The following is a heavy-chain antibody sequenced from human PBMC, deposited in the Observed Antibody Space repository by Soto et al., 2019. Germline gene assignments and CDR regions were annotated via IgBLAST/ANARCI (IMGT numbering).Heavy chain of an antibody. Sequence: GGALKISCRGSGYSFTSYWLGGVRQMPGKGLEWMGISYPCYSDPRYSPSFQGQVTIPADKATSTAYLQGSRLQASDTAMYYCAIQPHYSGSSPFDYGGQGPWVPVSS. CDR2: SYPCYSDP. V-gene: IGHV5-51*01. J-gene: IGHJ4*02. CDR1: GYSFTSYW. D-gene: IGHD1-26*01. CDR3: AIQPHYSGSSPFDY.